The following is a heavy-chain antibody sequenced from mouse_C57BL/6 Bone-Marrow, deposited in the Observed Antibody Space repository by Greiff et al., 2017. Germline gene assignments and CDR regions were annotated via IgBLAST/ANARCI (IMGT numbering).Heavy chain of an antibody. CDR3: ARSFYYYGSSCARDY. CDR2: IDPSDSYT. V-gene: IGHV1-69*01. Sequence: QVQLLQSGADLVMPGASLKLSCKASGYTFTSYWMTWVQQSPGQGLEWIGEIDPSDSYTNYNHKFKGKFPLAGDKSSSTAYMQISSLTSEDSAVYYCARSFYYYGSSCARDYWGQGTSVTVSS. J-gene: IGHJ4*01. D-gene: IGHD1-1*01. CDR1: GYTFTSYW.